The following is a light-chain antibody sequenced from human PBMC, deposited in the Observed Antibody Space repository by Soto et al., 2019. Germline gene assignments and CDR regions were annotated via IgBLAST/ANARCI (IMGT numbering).Light chain of an antibody. CDR3: EQHVNSVYI. CDR1: QTIIGNY. V-gene: IGKV3-20*01. CDR2: GAS. Sequence: ESVLTQSPGTLSLSPGERATLSCRASQTIIGNYLAWYQQKPGQAPRLLIYGASNRATGVPDRFSGSYSGTDFSLTITRLEPEDFAVDDCEQHVNSVYIFGQGTRLEIK. J-gene: IGKJ2*01.